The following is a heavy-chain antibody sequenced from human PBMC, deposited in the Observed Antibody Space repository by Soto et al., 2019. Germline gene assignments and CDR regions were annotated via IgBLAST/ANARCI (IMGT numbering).Heavy chain of an antibody. V-gene: IGHV1-2*04. D-gene: IGHD2-8*01. CDR2: INPKSGGT. J-gene: IGHJ6*02. CDR1: GYSFTDYH. CDR3: ARGHSTDCSNGVCSLFYNHEMDV. Sequence: EASVKVSCKASGYSFTDYHIHWVRQAPGQGLEWLGRINPKSGGTSTAQKFQGWVTMTRDRSISTVYMELTRLRSDDTAVYFCARGHSTDCSNGVCSLFYNHEMDVWGQGTTVTVYS.